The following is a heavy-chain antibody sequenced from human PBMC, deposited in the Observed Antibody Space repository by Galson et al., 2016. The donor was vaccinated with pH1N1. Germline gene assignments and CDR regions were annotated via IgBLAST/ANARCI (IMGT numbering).Heavy chain of an antibody. CDR1: GLTFSSYA. J-gene: IGHJ4*02. V-gene: IGHV3-23*01. Sequence: SLRLSCAASGLTFSSYAMHWVRQAPGRGLEWVSTITGSGGSTYYPDSVKGRVTISRDNSKNTLYLQINSLRAEDMAVYHCAKAYSSSSGYYVEYWGQGALVTVSS. D-gene: IGHD6-6*01. CDR2: ITGSGGST. CDR3: AKAYSSSSGYYVEY.